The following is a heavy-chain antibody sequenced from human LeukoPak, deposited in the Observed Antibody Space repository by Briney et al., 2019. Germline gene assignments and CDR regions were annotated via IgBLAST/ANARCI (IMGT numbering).Heavy chain of an antibody. Sequence: ASVKVSCKASGYTFTGHYMHWVRQAPGQGLEWMGWINPNSGGTNYAQKFQGWVTMTRDTSISTAYMELSRLRSDDTAVYYCARAAVATLAWGFDIWGQGTMVTVSS. CDR2: INPNSGGT. V-gene: IGHV1-2*04. CDR3: ARAAVATLAWGFDI. CDR1: GYTFTGHY. D-gene: IGHD5-12*01. J-gene: IGHJ3*02.